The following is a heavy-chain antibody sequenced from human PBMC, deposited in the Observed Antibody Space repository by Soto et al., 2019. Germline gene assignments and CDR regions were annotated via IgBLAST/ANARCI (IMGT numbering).Heavy chain of an antibody. CDR2: IYWDGGGV. CDR1: GIMLKDYA. J-gene: IGHJ6*02. D-gene: IGHD3-3*02. CDR3: IKDILAGGADV. Sequence: VQLAESGGGLVQPGESLRLSCVGSGIMLKDYAMHWVRQVPGRGLEWVAGIYWDGGGVDYADSVKGRFTTSRDNGKTSLYLEMNSLRVDDPAVYYCIKDILAGGADVRGQGTSVTVSS. V-gene: IGHV3-9*01.